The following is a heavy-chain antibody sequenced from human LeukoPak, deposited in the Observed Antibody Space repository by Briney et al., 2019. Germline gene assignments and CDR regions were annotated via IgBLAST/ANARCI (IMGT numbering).Heavy chain of an antibody. CDR1: GFTFSDYY. CDR2: ISSSGSTI. J-gene: IGHJ4*02. V-gene: IGHV3-11*04. CDR3: ARRGYCSSTSCFDY. Sequence: GGSLRLSCAASGFTFSDYYMSWIRQAPGKGLEWVSYISSSGSTIYYADSVKGRFTISRDNARNSLYLQMNSLRAEDTAVHYCARRGYCSSTSCFDYWGQGTLVTVSS. D-gene: IGHD2-2*01.